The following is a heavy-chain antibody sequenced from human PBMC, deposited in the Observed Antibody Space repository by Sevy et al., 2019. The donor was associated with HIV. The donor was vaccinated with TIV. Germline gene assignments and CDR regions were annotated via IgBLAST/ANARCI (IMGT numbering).Heavy chain of an antibody. D-gene: IGHD1-26*01. Sequence: GGSLRLSCAASGFTFSSYAMSWVRQAPGKGLEWVSAISVSGGSTYYGDPVKGRFTISRDNSRNRLYLQMNSLRAEDTAVYYCAKEERPKGGGEEEWDLPPYFDDWGQGTLVTVSS. CDR3: AKEERPKGGGEEEWDLPPYFDD. J-gene: IGHJ4*02. CDR2: ISVSGGST. CDR1: GFTFSSYA. V-gene: IGHV3-23*01.